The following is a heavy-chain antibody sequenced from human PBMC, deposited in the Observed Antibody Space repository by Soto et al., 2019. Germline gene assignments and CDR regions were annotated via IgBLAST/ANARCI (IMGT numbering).Heavy chain of an antibody. CDR1: GGSISSGGYY. CDR3: ARGLSTTVRGVINPSYFDY. CDR2: IYYSGST. J-gene: IGHJ4*02. V-gene: IGHV4-31*03. D-gene: IGHD3-10*01. Sequence: PSETLSLTCTVSGGSISSGGYYWSWIRQHPGKGLEWIGYIYYSGSTYYNPSLKNRVTISVDTSKNQFSLKLSSVTAADTAVYYCARGLSTTVRGVINPSYFDYWGQGTLVTVSS.